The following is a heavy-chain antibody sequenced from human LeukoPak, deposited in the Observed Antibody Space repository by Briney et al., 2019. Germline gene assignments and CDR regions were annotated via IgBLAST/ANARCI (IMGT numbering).Heavy chain of an antibody. J-gene: IGHJ6*03. CDR3: ARTTEGGYNYGYFYYYYMDV. CDR1: GGSISYYY. CDR2: IYYSGST. V-gene: IGHV4-59*01. D-gene: IGHD5-18*01. Sequence: PSETLSLTCTVSGGSISYYYWSWIRQPPGKGLEWIGYIYYSGSTNYKSPPKSRVSISVDTSKNQCSLKLRSVTAADTAVYYCARTTEGGYNYGYFYYYYMDVWGKGTTVTISS.